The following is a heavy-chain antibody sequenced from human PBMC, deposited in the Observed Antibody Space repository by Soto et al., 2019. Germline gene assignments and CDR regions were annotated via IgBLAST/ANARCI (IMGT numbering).Heavy chain of an antibody. CDR2: IYRGDSDT. J-gene: IGHJ6*02. CDR1: EYSFTSYW. D-gene: IGHD3-3*01. Sequence: PGESLKISCKGSEYSFTSYWIGWVRQMPGKGLEWIGIIYRGDSDTRYSPSFQGHVTISADKSISTAYLQWSSLKASDTAMYYCAGYDFWSGYRDYYYGMDVWGQGTTVTVSS. V-gene: IGHV5-51*01. CDR3: AGYDFWSGYRDYYYGMDV.